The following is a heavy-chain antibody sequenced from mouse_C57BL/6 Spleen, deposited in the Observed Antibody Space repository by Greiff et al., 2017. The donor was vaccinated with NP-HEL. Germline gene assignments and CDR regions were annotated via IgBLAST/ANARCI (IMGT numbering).Heavy chain of an antibody. CDR2: IDPSDSYP. D-gene: IGHD2-4*01. CDR1: GYTFTSYW. Sequence: LQESGAELVMPGASVKLSCKASGYTFTSYWMHWVKQRPGQGLEWIGEIDPSDSYPNYNQKFKGKSTLTVDKSSSTAYMQLSRLTSEDSAVYYCASSTRLRRVFDYWGQGTTLTVSS. J-gene: IGHJ2*01. CDR3: ASSTRLRRVFDY. V-gene: IGHV1-69*01.